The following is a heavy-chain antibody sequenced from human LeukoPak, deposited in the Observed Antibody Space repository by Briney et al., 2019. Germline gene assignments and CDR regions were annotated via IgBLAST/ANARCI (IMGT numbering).Heavy chain of an antibody. Sequence: PGGSLRLSCTASGVTFSSYTMNWVRQAPGKGLEWVSSISGSSSSIYYADSVKGRFTISRDNAKNSLYLQMHSLRADDTAVYYCASRTYLAYWGQGTLVTVSS. CDR3: ASRTYLAY. V-gene: IGHV3-48*04. CDR1: GVTFSSYT. CDR2: ISGSSSSI. J-gene: IGHJ4*02.